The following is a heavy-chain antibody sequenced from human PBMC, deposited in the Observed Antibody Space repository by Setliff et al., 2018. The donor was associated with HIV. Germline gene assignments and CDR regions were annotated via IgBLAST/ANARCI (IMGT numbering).Heavy chain of an antibody. CDR3: ARNFGLSPSGKYYYYYGMDI. CDR2: VNPNSGDA. D-gene: IGHD3-10*01. Sequence: ASVKVSCKSSGYTFTGHYLHWVRQAPGQGLEWLGWVNPNSGDAIYAQNFQGWVTMTRDTSINAAYMELRGLRSDDTAVYYCARNFGLSPSGKYYYYYGMDIWGQGTTVTVSS. CDR1: GYTFTGHY. J-gene: IGHJ6*02. V-gene: IGHV1-2*04.